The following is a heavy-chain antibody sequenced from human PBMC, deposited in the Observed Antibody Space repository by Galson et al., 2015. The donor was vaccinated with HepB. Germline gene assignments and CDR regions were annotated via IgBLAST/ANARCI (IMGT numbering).Heavy chain of an antibody. CDR1: GGTFSSYG. CDR2: IWYDGSNK. CDR3: ARDVKSWPSSGWSAMESGGMDV. J-gene: IGHJ6*02. Sequence: SCKASGGTFSSYGMHWVRQAPGKGLEWVAVIWYDGSNKYYADSVKGRFTISRDNSKNTLYLQMNSLRAEDTAVYYCARDVKSWPSSGWSAMESGGMDVWGQGTTVTVSS. V-gene: IGHV3-33*01. D-gene: IGHD6-19*01.